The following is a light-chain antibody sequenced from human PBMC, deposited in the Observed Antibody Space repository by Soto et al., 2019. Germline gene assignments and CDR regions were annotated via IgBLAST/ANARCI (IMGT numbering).Light chain of an antibody. V-gene: IGKV3-15*01. CDR3: QHYHGWPIT. CDR1: QSVGSN. Sequence: EIVMTQSPATLSVSPGERATLSCRASQSVGSNLAWYQQKPGQAPRLLIYGASTRATDIPARFSGSGSGTEFTLTISSLQSEDFAVYYCQHYHGWPITFGQGTRLEIK. CDR2: GAS. J-gene: IGKJ5*01.